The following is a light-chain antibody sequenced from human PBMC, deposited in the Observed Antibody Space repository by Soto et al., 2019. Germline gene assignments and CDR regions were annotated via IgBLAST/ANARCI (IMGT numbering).Light chain of an antibody. V-gene: IGKV3-15*01. CDR3: QQYNNWPPWT. Sequence: EIVMTQSPATLSVSPGEGATLSCRASQTVSSNLAWYQQKPGQAPRLLIYDASTRATGIPARFSGSGSGTXXXXXXXXXXXXDFAIYYCQQYNNWPPWTFGQGTKVEIK. CDR2: DAS. CDR1: QTVSSN. J-gene: IGKJ1*01.